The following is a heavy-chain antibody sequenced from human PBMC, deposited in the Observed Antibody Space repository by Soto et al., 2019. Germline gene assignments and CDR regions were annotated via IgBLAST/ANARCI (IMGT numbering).Heavy chain of an antibody. Sequence: GASVKVSCKASGGTFSSHAISWVRQAPGQGLEWMGGIIPIFGTANYAQKFQGRVTITADESTSTAYMELSSLRSEDTAVYYCARLVKLWTTAATPDYYYYGMDVWGQGTTVTVSS. D-gene: IGHD4-17*01. CDR2: IIPIFGTA. CDR1: GGTFSSHA. V-gene: IGHV1-69*13. J-gene: IGHJ6*02. CDR3: ARLVKLWTTAATPDYYYYGMDV.